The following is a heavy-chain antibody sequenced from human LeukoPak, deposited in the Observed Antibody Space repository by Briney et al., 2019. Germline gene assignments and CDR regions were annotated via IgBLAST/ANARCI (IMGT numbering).Heavy chain of an antibody. CDR1: GYSISSGYY. D-gene: IGHD2-8*01. J-gene: IGHJ4*02. CDR2: IYHSGST. CDR3: ARDNDIVLMVYAIGVFDY. Sequence: SETLSLTCTVSGYSISSGYYWGWIRQPPGKGLEWTGSIYHSGSTYYNPSLKSRVTISVDTSKNQFSLKLSSVTAADTAVYYCARDNDIVLMVYAIGVFDYWGQGTLVTVSS. V-gene: IGHV4-38-2*02.